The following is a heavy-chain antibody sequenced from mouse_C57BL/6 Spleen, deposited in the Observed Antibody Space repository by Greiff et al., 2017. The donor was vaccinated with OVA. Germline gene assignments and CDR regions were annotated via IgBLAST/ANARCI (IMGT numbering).Heavy chain of an antibody. Sequence: EVKLVESGGGLVKPGGSLKLSCAASGFTFSDYGMHWVRQAPEKGLEWVAYISSGSSTIYYADTVKGRFTISRDNAKNTLFLQMTSLRSEDTAMYYCARGGNYVYYFDYWGQGTTLTVSS. D-gene: IGHD2-1*01. V-gene: IGHV5-17*01. CDR1: GFTFSDYG. J-gene: IGHJ2*01. CDR2: ISSGSSTI. CDR3: ARGGNYVYYFDY.